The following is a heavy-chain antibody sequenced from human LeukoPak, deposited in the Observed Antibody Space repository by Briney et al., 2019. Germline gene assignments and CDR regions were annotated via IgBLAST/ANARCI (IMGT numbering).Heavy chain of an antibody. Sequence: PSETLSLTCTVSGGSISSYYWSWIRQPAGKGLEWIGRIYTSGSTNYNPSLKSRVTMSVDTSKNQFSLKLNSVTAADTAVYYCATQLYYYDDTDYYRPIDSWGQGTLVTVSS. V-gene: IGHV4-4*07. D-gene: IGHD3-22*01. CDR1: GGSISSYY. CDR3: ATQLYYYDDTDYYRPIDS. J-gene: IGHJ4*02. CDR2: IYTSGST.